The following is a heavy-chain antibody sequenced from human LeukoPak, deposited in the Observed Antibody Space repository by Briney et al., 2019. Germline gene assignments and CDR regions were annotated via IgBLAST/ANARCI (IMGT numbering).Heavy chain of an antibody. D-gene: IGHD3-22*01. V-gene: IGHV3-9*01. J-gene: IGHJ4*02. CDR3: ARSADSSGYFAFFDY. CDR1: GFTFDDYA. CDR2: ISWNSGSI. Sequence: GGSLRLSCAASGFTFDDYAMHWVRQAPGKGLEWVSGISWNSGSIGYADSVKGRFTISRDNAKNSLYLQMNSLRAEDTAIYYCARSADSSGYFAFFDYWGQGTLVTVS.